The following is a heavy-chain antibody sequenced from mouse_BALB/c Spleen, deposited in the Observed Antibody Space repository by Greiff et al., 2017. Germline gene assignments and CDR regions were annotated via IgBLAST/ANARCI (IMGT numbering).Heavy chain of an antibody. D-gene: IGHD2-2*01. CDR2: ISNLAYSI. J-gene: IGHJ2*01. Sequence: EVKLVESGGGLVQPGGSRKLSCAASGFTFSDYGMAWVRQAPGKGPEWVAFISNLAYSIYYADTVTGRFTISRENAKNTLYLEMSSLRSEDTAMYYCARIYYGYDDYFDYWGQGTTLTVSS. CDR1: GFTFSDYG. CDR3: ARIYYGYDDYFDY. V-gene: IGHV5-15*02.